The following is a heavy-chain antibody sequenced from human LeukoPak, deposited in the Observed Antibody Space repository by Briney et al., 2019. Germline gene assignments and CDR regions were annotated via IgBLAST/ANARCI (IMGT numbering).Heavy chain of an antibody. CDR3: AKDQNPVRGVTQLDY. V-gene: IGHV3-30*18. CDR2: ISYDGSNK. D-gene: IGHD3-10*01. Sequence: GGSLRLSCAASGFTFSSYGMHWGRQAPGKGLEWGAVISYDGSNKYYADSVKGRFTISRDNSKNTLYLQMNSLRAEDTAVYYGAKDQNPVRGVTQLDYWGQGTLVTVSS. CDR1: GFTFSSYG. J-gene: IGHJ4*02.